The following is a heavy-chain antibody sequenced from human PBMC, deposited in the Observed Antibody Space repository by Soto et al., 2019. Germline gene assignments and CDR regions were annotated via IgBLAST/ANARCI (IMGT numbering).Heavy chain of an antibody. CDR2: ISSSSSYI. CDR3: ARDRSAEHYYYGMDV. V-gene: IGHV3-21*01. CDR1: GFTFSSYS. Sequence: EVQLVESGGGLVKPGGSLRLSCAASGFTFSSYSMNWVRQAPGKGLEWVSSISSSSSYIYYADSVKGRFTISRDNAKNSLYLQMNSLRAEDTAVYYCARDRSAEHYYYGMDVWGQGTTVTVSS. J-gene: IGHJ6*02.